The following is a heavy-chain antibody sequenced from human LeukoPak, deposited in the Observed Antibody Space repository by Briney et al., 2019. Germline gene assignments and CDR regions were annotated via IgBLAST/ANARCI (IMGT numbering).Heavy chain of an antibody. J-gene: IGHJ4*02. CDR2: IYTSGST. CDR1: GGSISSGSYY. CDR3: ARSGLTYYYDSSGYYYLGY. V-gene: IGHV4-61*02. D-gene: IGHD3-22*01. Sequence: SETLSLTCTVSGGSISSGSYYWSWIRQPAVKGLEWIGRIYTSGSTNYNPSLKSRVTISVDTSKNQFSLKLSSVTAADTAIYYCARSGLTYYYDSSGYYYLGYWGQGTLVTVSS.